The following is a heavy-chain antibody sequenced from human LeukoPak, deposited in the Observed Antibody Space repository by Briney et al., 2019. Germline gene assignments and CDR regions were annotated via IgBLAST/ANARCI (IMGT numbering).Heavy chain of an antibody. Sequence: GGSLRLSCAASGFTVSSSYMSWVRQAPGKGLEWVSVIYSGGSTYYADSVKGRFTISRDNSKNTLYLQMNSLRAEDAAVYYCAREYSSSPTYGMDVWGQGTTVTVSS. D-gene: IGHD6-13*01. J-gene: IGHJ6*02. CDR2: IYSGGST. V-gene: IGHV3-53*01. CDR3: AREYSSSPTYGMDV. CDR1: GFTVSSSY.